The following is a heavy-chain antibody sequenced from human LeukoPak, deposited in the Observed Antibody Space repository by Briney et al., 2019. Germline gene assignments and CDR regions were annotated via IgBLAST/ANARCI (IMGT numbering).Heavy chain of an antibody. CDR2: IYYSGST. V-gene: IGHV4-39*01. J-gene: IGHJ4*02. Sequence: SETLFLTCTVSGGSISSGSYYWAWIRQPPGKGLEWIGSIYYSGSTYYNPSLKSRVTISADTSKNQFSLKLSSVTAADTAVYYCARQGIYSQGYWGQGTLVTVSS. CDR1: GGSISSGSYY. D-gene: IGHD4-11*01. CDR3: ARQGIYSQGY.